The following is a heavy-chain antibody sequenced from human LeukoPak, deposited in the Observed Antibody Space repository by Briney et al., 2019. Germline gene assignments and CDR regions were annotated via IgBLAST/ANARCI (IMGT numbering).Heavy chain of an antibody. Sequence: GASVKVSCKASGGTFSSYAISWVRQAPGQGLEWMGRIIPILGIANYAQKFQGRVTITADKSTSTAYMELSSLRSEDTAVYYCASESGYSGYERWGQGTLVTVSS. CDR2: IIPILGIA. CDR3: ASESGYSGYER. V-gene: IGHV1-69*04. D-gene: IGHD5-12*01. J-gene: IGHJ4*02. CDR1: GGTFSSYA.